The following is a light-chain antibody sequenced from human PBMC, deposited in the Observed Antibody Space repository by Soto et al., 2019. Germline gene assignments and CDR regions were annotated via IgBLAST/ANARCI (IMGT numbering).Light chain of an antibody. CDR3: QQLNSYPQST. Sequence: DLQLTQSPSFLSASVGDRVTITCRASQGISSYLAWYQQKPGKAPKLLIYAASTLQSGVPSRFSGSGSGTEFTLTISSLQPEDFATYYCQQLNSYPQSTFGPGTKVDIK. CDR1: QGISSY. CDR2: AAS. V-gene: IGKV1-9*01. J-gene: IGKJ3*01.